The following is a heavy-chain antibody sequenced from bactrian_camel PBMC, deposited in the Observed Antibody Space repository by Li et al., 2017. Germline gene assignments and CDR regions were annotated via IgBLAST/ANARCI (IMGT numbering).Heavy chain of an antibody. CDR3: ASGSRYGGAWYGSLGY. J-gene: IGHJ6*01. D-gene: IGHD6*01. CDR1: GKSIKNNC. Sequence: HVQLVESGGGSVQAGGSLSLSCVVSGKSIKNNCMGWFRQAPGWEREGVAAIYTADDATVYTESAKGRFTVSQDNAKKTVVLQMNSLKPEDTAIYLCASGSRYGGAWYGSLGYWGQGTQVTVS. V-gene: IGHV3S54*01. CDR2: IYTADDAT.